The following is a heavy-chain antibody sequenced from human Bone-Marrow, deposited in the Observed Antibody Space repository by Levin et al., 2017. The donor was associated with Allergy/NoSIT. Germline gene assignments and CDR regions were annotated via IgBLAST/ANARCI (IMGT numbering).Heavy chain of an antibody. D-gene: IGHD1-14*01. V-gene: IGHV4-4*02. CDR2: IFHRGNT. CDR1: GGSISSSNW. J-gene: IGHJ3*02. CDR3: ATLTPSLKSVATFDI. Sequence: SETLSLTCAVSGGSISSSNWWTWVRQPPGKGLEWIGEIFHRGNTNYNPSLKSRVTISVDKSKNQFSLKLSSVTAADTAVYYCATLTPSLKSVATFDIWGQGTMVTVSS.